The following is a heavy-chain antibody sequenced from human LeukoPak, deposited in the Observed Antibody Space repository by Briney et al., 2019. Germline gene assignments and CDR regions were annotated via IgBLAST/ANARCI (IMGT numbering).Heavy chain of an antibody. CDR1: GFTFSSYS. Sequence: GGSLRLSCAASGFTFSSYSMNWVRQAPGKGLEWVSSISSSSSYIYYADSVKGRFTISRDNSKNTLYLQMNSLRAEDTAVYYCAKDFEVVTAGWFQHWGQGTLVTVSS. CDR2: ISSSSSYI. CDR3: AKDFEVVTAGWFQH. V-gene: IGHV3-21*04. J-gene: IGHJ1*01. D-gene: IGHD2-21*02.